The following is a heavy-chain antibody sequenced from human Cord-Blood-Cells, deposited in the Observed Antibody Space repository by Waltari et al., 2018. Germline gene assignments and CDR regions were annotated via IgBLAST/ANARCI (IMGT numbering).Heavy chain of an antibody. V-gene: IGHV4-39*01. CDR1: GGSISSISDY. CDR2: IYYSGST. Sequence: QLQLQESGPGLVKPSDTLSPTCPVSGGSISSISDYWGWIRQPPGKGLEWIGGIYYSGSTYYNPSLKSRVTISVDTSKNQLFMKLSSVTAADKAVYYCRTGDDYFDYWGQGTLVTVSS. D-gene: IGHD7-27*01. CDR3: RTGDDYFDY. J-gene: IGHJ4*02.